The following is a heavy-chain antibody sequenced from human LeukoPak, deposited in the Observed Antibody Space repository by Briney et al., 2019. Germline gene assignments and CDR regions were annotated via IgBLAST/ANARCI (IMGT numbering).Heavy chain of an antibody. J-gene: IGHJ4*02. CDR2: INHSGST. CDR3: ARGLLWFQYYFDY. CDR1: GGSFSGYY. Sequence: SETLSLTCAVYGGSFSGYYWSWIRQPPGKGLEWIGEINHSGSTNYNPSLTSRATISVDTSKNQFSLKLSSVTAADTAVYYCARGLLWFQYYFDYWGQGTLVTVSS. V-gene: IGHV4-34*01. D-gene: IGHD3-10*01.